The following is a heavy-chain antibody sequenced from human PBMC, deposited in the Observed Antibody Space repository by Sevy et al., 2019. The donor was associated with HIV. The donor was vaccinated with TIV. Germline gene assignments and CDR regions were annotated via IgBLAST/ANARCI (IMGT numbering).Heavy chain of an antibody. Sequence: GGSLRLSCAASGFTFSSYSMNWVRQAPGKGLEWISYSSSSSSIYYADSVKGRFTISRDNAKNSLYLQMNSLRDEDTAVYYCARDTTSGGYSYGQEYFDHWGQGTLVTVSS. J-gene: IGHJ4*02. CDR2: SSSSSSI. CDR3: ARDTTSGGYSYGQEYFDH. CDR1: GFTFSSYS. D-gene: IGHD5-18*01. V-gene: IGHV3-48*02.